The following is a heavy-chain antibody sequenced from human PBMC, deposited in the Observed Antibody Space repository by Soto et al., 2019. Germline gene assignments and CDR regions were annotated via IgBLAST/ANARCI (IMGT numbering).Heavy chain of an antibody. CDR2: ISGSGGST. CDR3: EKDPDQPTIFGVVITPDY. J-gene: IGHJ4*02. V-gene: IGHV3-23*01. Sequence: GGSLRLSCAASGFTFSSYAMGWVRQAPGKGLEWVSAISGSGGSTYYADSVKGRFTISRDNSKNTLYLQMNSLRAEDTAVYYCEKDPDQPTIFGVVITPDYWGQGTLVTVSS. CDR1: GFTFSSYA. D-gene: IGHD3-3*01.